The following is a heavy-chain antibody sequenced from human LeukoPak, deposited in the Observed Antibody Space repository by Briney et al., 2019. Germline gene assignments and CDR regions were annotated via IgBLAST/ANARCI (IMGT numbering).Heavy chain of an antibody. CDR2: IYSGGST. CDR1: GFTLSSNY. J-gene: IGHJ4*02. D-gene: IGHD3-10*01. Sequence: GGSLRLSCAASGFTLSSNYMSWVRQAPGKGLEWVSVIYSGGSTYYADSVKGRFTISRDNSKNTLYLQMNSLRAEDTAVYYCARDDGSGGYYVLDYWGQGTLVTVSS. CDR3: ARDDGSGGYYVLDY. V-gene: IGHV3-66*01.